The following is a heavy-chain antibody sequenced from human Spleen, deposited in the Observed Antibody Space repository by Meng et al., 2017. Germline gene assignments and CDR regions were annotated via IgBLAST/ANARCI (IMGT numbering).Heavy chain of an antibody. J-gene: IGHJ1*01. V-gene: IGHV3-53*04. CDR1: GFTFSSYE. Sequence: GESLKISCAASGFTFSSYEMNWVRQAPGKGLEWVSVIYSGGSTYYADSVKGRFTISRHNSKNTLYLQMNSLRAEDTAVYYCARDRIGRLSGINGEYFQHWGQGPVVTVSS. CDR3: ARDRIGRLSGINGEYFQH. D-gene: IGHD3-16*02. CDR2: IYSGGST.